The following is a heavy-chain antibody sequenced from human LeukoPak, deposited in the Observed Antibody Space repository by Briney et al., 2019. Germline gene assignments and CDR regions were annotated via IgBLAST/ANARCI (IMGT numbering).Heavy chain of an antibody. Sequence: PGGSLRLSCAASGFTFSCYGMRWVRQAPGKGLEWVADIRYDGSNEYYVDSVKGRFTVSRDNSKNTLYLQMNSLRAEDTAVYYCAREGVGATAFQNYFDYWGQEILVTVSS. D-gene: IGHD1-26*01. CDR2: IRYDGSNE. CDR1: GFTFSCYG. V-gene: IGHV3-33*01. J-gene: IGHJ4*02. CDR3: AREGVGATAFQNYFDY.